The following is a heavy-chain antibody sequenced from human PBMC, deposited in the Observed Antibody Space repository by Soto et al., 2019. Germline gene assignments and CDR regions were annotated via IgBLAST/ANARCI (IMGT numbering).Heavy chain of an antibody. D-gene: IGHD3-16*02. CDR1: GFTFSSYW. J-gene: IGHJ6*03. CDR2: IKQDGSEK. V-gene: IGHV3-7*01. Sequence: GGSLRLSCAASGFTFSSYWMSWVRQAPGKGLEWVANIKQDGSEKYYVDSVKGRFTISRDNAKNSLYLQMNSLRAEDTAVYYCARDRSLGVAPSFYYYYMDVWGKGTTVTVSS. CDR3: ARDRSLGVAPSFYYYYMDV.